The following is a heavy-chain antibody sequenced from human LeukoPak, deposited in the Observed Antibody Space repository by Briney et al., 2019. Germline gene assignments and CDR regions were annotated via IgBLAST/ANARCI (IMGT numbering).Heavy chain of an antibody. Sequence: GGSLRLSCAASGFTFSSYAMSWVRQAPGKGLEWVSAISGSGGSTYYADSVKGRFTISRGNSKNTLYLQMNSLRAEDTAVYYCAKLLRFLEWLPPYYFDYWGQGTLVTVSS. V-gene: IGHV3-23*01. CDR3: AKLLRFLEWLPPYYFDY. D-gene: IGHD3-3*01. J-gene: IGHJ4*02. CDR1: GFTFSSYA. CDR2: ISGSGGST.